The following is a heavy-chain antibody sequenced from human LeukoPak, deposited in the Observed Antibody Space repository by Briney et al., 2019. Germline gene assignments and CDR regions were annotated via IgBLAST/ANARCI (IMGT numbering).Heavy chain of an antibody. Sequence: GGSLRLSCAASGFTFSSYGMHWVRQAPGKGLEWVAVIWYDGSNKYYADSVKGRFTISRDNAKNSLYLQMNSLRAEDTAVYFCARMTIKGSYPPDYWGQGTLVTVSS. D-gene: IGHD5-24*01. CDR3: ARMTIKGSYPPDY. CDR2: IWYDGSNK. CDR1: GFTFSSYG. J-gene: IGHJ4*02. V-gene: IGHV3-33*01.